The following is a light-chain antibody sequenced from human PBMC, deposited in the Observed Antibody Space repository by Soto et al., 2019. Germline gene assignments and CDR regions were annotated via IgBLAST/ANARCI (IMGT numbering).Light chain of an antibody. CDR3: QQFSNWPYT. CDR1: QSVSSN. CDR2: GAS. V-gene: IGKV3-15*01. Sequence: EIVMTQSPATLSVSPGERATLSCRASQSVSSNLAWYQQKPGQAPRLLIYGASTRATGFPARFSGSGSGTEVTLTISSLQSEDFAVYYCQQFSNWPYTFGQGTKLEIK. J-gene: IGKJ2*01.